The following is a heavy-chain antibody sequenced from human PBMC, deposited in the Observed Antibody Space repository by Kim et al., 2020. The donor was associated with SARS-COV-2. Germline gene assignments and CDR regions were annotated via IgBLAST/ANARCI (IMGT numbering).Heavy chain of an antibody. CDR3: AKFNYDILTGYPNHYYYYGMDV. J-gene: IGHJ6*02. CDR1: GFNFSSYA. CDR2: ISGSGGST. Sequence: GGSLRLSCAASGFNFSSYAMSWVRQAPGKGLEWVSAISGSGGSTYYADSVKGRFTISRDNSKNTLYLQMNSLRAEDTAVYYCAKFNYDILTGYPNHYYYYGMDVWGQGTTVTVSS. D-gene: IGHD3-9*01. V-gene: IGHV3-23*01.